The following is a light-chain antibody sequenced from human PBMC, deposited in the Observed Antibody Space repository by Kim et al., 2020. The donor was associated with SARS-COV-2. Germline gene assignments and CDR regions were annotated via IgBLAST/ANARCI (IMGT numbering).Light chain of an antibody. J-gene: IGKJ4*01. CDR3: QQYGRSLT. CDR1: QSVRSNS. Sequence: SLCPGESATLSCRASQSVRSNSLAWYQQKPGRAPRLLIYGASSRATGIPDRFSGSGSGTDFTLTISRLEPEDFAVYYCQQYGRSLTFGGGTKLEIK. CDR2: GAS. V-gene: IGKV3-20*01.